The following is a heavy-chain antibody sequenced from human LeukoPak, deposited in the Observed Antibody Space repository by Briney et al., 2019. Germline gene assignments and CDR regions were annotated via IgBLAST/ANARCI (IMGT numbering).Heavy chain of an antibody. J-gene: IGHJ4*02. Sequence: SCKASGGTFSSYAISWVRQAPGKGLEYVSAISSNGGSTYYANSVKGRFTISRDNSKNTLYLQMGSLRAEDMAVYYCARGHTVRYFDWPQAYYFDYWGQGTLVTVSS. CDR1: GGTFSSYA. D-gene: IGHD3-9*01. CDR2: ISSNGGST. V-gene: IGHV3-64*01. CDR3: ARGHTVRYFDWPQAYYFDY.